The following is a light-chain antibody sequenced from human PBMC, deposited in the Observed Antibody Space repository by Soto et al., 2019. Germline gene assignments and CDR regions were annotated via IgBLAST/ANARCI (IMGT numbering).Light chain of an antibody. CDR2: AAS. CDR3: QQSYSTPWT. J-gene: IGKJ1*01. Sequence: MTQSPLSLPVTPGEPASISCRSSQSLLHSNGYNYLDWYQXKQGKAHKLXIYAASSLQSGVPSRFSGSGSGTDLTITISSLQPEDFETYYCQQSYSTPWTFGQGTKVDIK. V-gene: IGKV1-39*01. CDR1: QSLLHSNGYNY.